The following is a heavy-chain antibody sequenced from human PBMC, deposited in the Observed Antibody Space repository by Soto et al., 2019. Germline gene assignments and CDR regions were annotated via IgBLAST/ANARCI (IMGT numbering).Heavy chain of an antibody. Sequence: EVQLVESGGGLVQPGGSLRLSCAASGFTFSRYWMNWVRQAPGKGLEWVANIKQDGTENNYVDSVKGRFTISRDNARNSLYLQMDSLRAEDTAVYFCARGDTPMITGMDSFDIWGQGTMVTVSS. D-gene: IGHD5-18*01. CDR3: ARGDTPMITGMDSFDI. CDR1: GFTFSRYW. J-gene: IGHJ3*02. CDR2: IKQDGTEN. V-gene: IGHV3-7*01.